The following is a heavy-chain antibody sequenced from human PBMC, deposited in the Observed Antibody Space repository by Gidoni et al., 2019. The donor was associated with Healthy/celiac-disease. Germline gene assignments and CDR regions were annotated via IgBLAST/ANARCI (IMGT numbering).Heavy chain of an antibody. CDR3: ARWGCSSTSCWGLGDAFDI. CDR2: ISSSSSYI. J-gene: IGHJ3*02. CDR1: GFTFSSYS. Sequence: EVQLVESGGGLVKPGGSLRLSCAASGFTFSSYSMNWVRRAPGKGLEWVSSISSSSSYIYYADSVKGRFTISRDNAKNSLYLQMNSLRAEDTAVYYCARWGCSSTSCWGLGDAFDIWGQGTMVTVSS. D-gene: IGHD2-2*01. V-gene: IGHV3-21*01.